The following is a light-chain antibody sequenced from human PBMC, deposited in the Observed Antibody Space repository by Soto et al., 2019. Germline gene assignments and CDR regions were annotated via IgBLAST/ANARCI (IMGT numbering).Light chain of an antibody. CDR2: DAS. V-gene: IGKV3-11*01. CDR3: QQRSNWQVT. Sequence: DIELKQSPATLSSFIGDRVTISCRASESISSWLAWYQQKPGKAPRLLIYDASNRATGIPARFSGSGSGTDFTLTISSLEPEDFAIYYCQQRSNWQVTFGQGTLLAVK. CDR1: ESISSW. J-gene: IGKJ5*01.